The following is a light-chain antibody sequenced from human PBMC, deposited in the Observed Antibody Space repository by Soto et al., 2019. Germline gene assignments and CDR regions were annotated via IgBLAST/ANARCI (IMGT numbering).Light chain of an antibody. CDR2: GAS. Sequence: DIQMTQSPPSVSASVGDRVTITCRASQSIASYLIWYQQKPGKAPKVLIYGASTLQSGVPSRFSGSGSGTDFTLTITSLQPEDFATYYCQQSYSIPPYTFGQGTKLEIK. V-gene: IGKV1-39*01. CDR1: QSIASY. CDR3: QQSYSIPPYT. J-gene: IGKJ2*01.